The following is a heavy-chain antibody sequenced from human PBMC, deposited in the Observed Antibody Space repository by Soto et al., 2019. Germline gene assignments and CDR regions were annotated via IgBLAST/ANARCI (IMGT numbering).Heavy chain of an antibody. V-gene: IGHV3-21*06. CDR2: ISSTTNYI. CDR1: GFTFTRYS. Sequence: GGSLRLSCTASGFTFTRYSMNWVRQAPGKGLEWVSSISSTTNYIYYGDSMKGRFTISRDNAKNSLYLEMNSLRAEDTAVYYCARESEDLTSNFDYWGQGTLVTVSS. CDR3: ARESEDLTSNFDY. J-gene: IGHJ4*02.